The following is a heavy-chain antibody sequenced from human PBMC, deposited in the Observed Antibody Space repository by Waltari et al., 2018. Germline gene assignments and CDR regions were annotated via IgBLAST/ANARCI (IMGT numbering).Heavy chain of an antibody. D-gene: IGHD3-22*01. J-gene: IGHJ4*02. Sequence: HVQLQESGPGLVKPSETLSLTCTVPGDFPRDDHWPWTRQAPGKGLEWIAYLRNTGGTKCTPSLESRVTVSAVTFKKQFSLRLTSVTAADTAVYYCARVPTRYYDSLGWGFFDQWGQGILVTVSS. V-gene: IGHV4-59*08. CDR2: LRNTGGT. CDR1: GDFPRDDH. CDR3: ARVPTRYYDSLGWGFFDQ.